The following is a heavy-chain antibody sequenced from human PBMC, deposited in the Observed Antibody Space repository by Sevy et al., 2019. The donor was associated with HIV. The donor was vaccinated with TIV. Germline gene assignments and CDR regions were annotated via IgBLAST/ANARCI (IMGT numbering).Heavy chain of an antibody. CDR3: ARGKGGYGYALNY. J-gene: IGHJ4*02. D-gene: IGHD5-18*01. CDR1: GFTVNSNY. V-gene: IGHV3-66*01. Sequence: GGSLRLSCAASGFTVNSNYMTWVRQAPGKGLEGVSVIHSDDTTYHADSVTDRFTISRDNFKNTLYLHMSSVRAEDTAVYYCARGKGGYGYALNYWGQGTLVTVSS. CDR2: IHSDDTT.